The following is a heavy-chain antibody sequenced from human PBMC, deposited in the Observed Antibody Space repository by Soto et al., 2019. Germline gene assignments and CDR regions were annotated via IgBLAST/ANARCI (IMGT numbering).Heavy chain of an antibody. V-gene: IGHV4-59*01. J-gene: IGHJ4*02. CDR2: IYYSGST. CDR1: GGPISTDY. D-gene: IGHD2-15*01. Sequence: SETLSVSCTVSGGPISTDYWIWIRQPPGKGLEWIGYIYYSGSTNYNPSLKSRVTISVDTSKNQFSLKLSSVTAADTAVYYCARALSKLPFFNYWGQGTLVTVSS. CDR3: ARALSKLPFFNY.